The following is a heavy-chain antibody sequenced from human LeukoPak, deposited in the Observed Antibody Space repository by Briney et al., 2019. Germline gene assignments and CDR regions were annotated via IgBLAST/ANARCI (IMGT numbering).Heavy chain of an antibody. V-gene: IGHV1-18*01. CDR3: ARGSTSDWPLDH. CDR2: ISAYNGNT. CDR1: GYTFTSYG. Sequence: GASVKVSCKASGYTFTSYGISWVRQAPGQGLEWMGWISAYNGNTNYAQKLQGRVTMTTETSASTAYIELRSLRSEDTAMYYCARGSTSDWPLDHWGQETLVTISS. J-gene: IGHJ4*02. D-gene: IGHD2-2*01.